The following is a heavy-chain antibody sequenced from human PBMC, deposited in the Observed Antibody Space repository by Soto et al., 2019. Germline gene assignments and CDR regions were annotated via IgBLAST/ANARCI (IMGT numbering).Heavy chain of an antibody. CDR1: GFSLSTTGVC. V-gene: IGHV2-5*02. CDR2: IFWDDDK. Sequence: QITLKESGPTLVKPTQTLTLTCTVSGFSLSTTGVCVGWIRKAPGKALDDLAIIFWDDDKYYSPPLKRRNNITKDTSENQVVLTLTDVAPVDTGTYYCAYRRLKGATYFDLWGRGTLVTVSS. D-gene: IGHD3-16*01. J-gene: IGHJ2*01. CDR3: AYRRLKGATYFDL.